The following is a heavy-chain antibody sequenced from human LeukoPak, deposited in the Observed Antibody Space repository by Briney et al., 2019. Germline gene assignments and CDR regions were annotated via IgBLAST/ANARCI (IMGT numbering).Heavy chain of an antibody. Sequence: ASETLSLTCTVSGGSISSYYWSWIRQPAGKGLEWIGRIYTSGSTNYNPSLKSRVTMSVDTSKNQCSLRLTSVTAADTAVYYCARLVVITTFDWFDPWGQGTLVTVSS. CDR2: IYTSGST. D-gene: IGHD3-22*01. J-gene: IGHJ5*02. V-gene: IGHV4-4*07. CDR1: GGSISSYY. CDR3: ARLVVITTFDWFDP.